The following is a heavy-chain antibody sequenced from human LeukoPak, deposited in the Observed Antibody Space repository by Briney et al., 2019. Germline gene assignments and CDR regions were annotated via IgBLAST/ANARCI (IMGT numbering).Heavy chain of an antibody. D-gene: IGHD6-13*01. Sequence: PGGSLRLSCAASGFTFSDAWMSWVRQAPGKGLEWVGRIKTKADGGTTDYAAPVKGRFTISRDDSKNMLYLQMNSLKTEDTAEYYCATQQQLEGLFDYWGQGTLVTVSS. V-gene: IGHV3-15*01. CDR1: GFTFSDAW. J-gene: IGHJ4*02. CDR3: ATQQQLEGLFDY. CDR2: IKTKADGGTT.